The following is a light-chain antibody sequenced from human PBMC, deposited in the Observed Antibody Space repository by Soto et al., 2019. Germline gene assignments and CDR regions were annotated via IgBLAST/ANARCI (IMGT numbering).Light chain of an antibody. J-gene: IGKJ2*01. CDR2: GAS. CDR3: QQYNNWPQHT. Sequence: EVVMTQSPATLSVSPGERATLSCRASQTVSGDLAWYQQKPGQAPRLLIYGASTRAAGIPARFSGSGSGTEFTLTISRLEFEDFGVYFCQQYNNWPQHTFGQGTKVDIK. V-gene: IGKV3-15*01. CDR1: QTVSGD.